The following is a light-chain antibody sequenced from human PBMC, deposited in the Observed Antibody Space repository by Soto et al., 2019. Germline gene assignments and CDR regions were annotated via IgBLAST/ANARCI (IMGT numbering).Light chain of an antibody. J-gene: IGKJ1*01. CDR3: QLYDSSSWT. CDR1: QIISSNS. CDR2: CAS. Sequence: MVWTQSPGTLSLSPGERATLSCMAIQIISSNSLAWYQQKPGQAPRLLIYCASSRATGFPDRFSGSGSGTDFTLTISRLETEDFAVYYCQLYDSSSWTFGQVTKVDIK. V-gene: IGKV3-20*01.